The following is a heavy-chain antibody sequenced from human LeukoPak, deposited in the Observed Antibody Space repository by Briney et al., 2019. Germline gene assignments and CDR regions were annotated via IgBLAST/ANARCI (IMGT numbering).Heavy chain of an antibody. J-gene: IGHJ4*02. V-gene: IGHV3-23*01. CDR2: ISGSGGRDST. CDR1: GFTFSRIA. D-gene: IGHD6-13*01. CDR3: AKGYSEYTSSWFDY. Sequence: PGGSLRLSCAASGFTFSRIAMSWVRQAPGKGLDWVSGISGSGGRDSTYYADSVKGRFTISRDKSKNTVYLEMNSLRAEDTVVYYCAKGYSEYTSSWFDYWGQGTLVTVSS.